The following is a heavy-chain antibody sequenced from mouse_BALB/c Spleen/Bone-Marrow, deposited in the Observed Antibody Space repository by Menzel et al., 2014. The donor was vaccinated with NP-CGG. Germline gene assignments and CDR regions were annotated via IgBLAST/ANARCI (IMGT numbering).Heavy chain of an antibody. J-gene: IGHJ2*01. CDR1: GFTFTDYH. CDR3: ARALIVFDY. Sequence: EVMLVESGGGLVQPGGSLRLSCATSGFTFTDYHMSWVRQPPGKALEWLGFIRNKANGYTTEYSASVKGRFTISRDNSQSILYLQMNTLRAEDSATYYCARALIVFDYWGQGTTLTVSS. V-gene: IGHV7-3*02. CDR2: IRNKANGYTT.